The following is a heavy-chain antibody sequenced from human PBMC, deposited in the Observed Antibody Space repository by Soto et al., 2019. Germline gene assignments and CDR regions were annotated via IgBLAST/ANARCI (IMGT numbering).Heavy chain of an antibody. D-gene: IGHD1-26*01. CDR1: GFSLSTTGVG. CDR3: AHRSGSSSFDY. J-gene: IGHJ4*02. CDR2: IDWDDDK. Sequence: QITLKESGPPLVKPTQTLTLTCTFSGFSLSTTGVGVGWIRQPPGKALEWLALIDWDDDKRYSPSLKSRLIITKDTSKNQVVLTMTNMDPVDTATYYCAHRSGSSSFDYWGQGTLVTVSS. V-gene: IGHV2-5*02.